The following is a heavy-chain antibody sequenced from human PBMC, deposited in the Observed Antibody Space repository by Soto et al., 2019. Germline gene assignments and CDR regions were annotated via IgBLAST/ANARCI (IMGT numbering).Heavy chain of an antibody. CDR3: ARDFRMATITICDY. V-gene: IGHV3-30-3*01. D-gene: IGHD5-12*01. CDR1: GFTFSSYA. Sequence: GGSLRLSCAASGFTFSSYAMHWVRQAPGKGLEWVAVISYDGSNKYYADSVKGRFTISRDNSKNTLYLQMNSLRAEDTAVYYCARDFRMATITICDYWGQRTLVTVSS. J-gene: IGHJ4*02. CDR2: ISYDGSNK.